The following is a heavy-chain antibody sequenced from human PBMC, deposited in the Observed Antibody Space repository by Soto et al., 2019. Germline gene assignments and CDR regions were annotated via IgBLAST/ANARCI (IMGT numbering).Heavy chain of an antibody. CDR3: ASSYGGSWSPYYYYGMDV. D-gene: IGHD6-13*01. CDR1: GGSFSGYY. V-gene: IGHV4-34*01. Sequence: PSETLSLTCAVYGGSFSGYYWSWIRQPPGKGLEWIGEINHSGSTNYNPSLKSRVTISVDTSKNQFSLKLSSVTAADTAVYYCASSYGGSWSPYYYYGMDVWGQGTTVTVSS. CDR2: INHSGST. J-gene: IGHJ6*02.